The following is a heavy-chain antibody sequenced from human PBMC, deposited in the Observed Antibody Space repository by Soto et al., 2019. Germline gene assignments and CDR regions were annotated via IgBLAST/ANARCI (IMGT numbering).Heavy chain of an antibody. CDR2: IKSKTDGGTT. V-gene: IGHV3-15*01. Sequence: GSLRLSCAASGFTFSNAWMSWVRQAPGKGLEWVGRIKSKTDGGTTDYAAPVKGRFTISRDDSKNTLYLQMNSLKTEDTAVYYCTTERTYYDFWSGYPNFDYWGQGTLVTVSS. CDR1: GFTFSNAW. CDR3: TTERTYYDFWSGYPNFDY. J-gene: IGHJ4*02. D-gene: IGHD3-3*01.